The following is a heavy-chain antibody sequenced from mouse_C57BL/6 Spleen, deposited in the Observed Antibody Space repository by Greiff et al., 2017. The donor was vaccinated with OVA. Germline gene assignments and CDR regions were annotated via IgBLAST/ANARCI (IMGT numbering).Heavy chain of an antibody. CDR1: GYAFSSYW. D-gene: IGHD2-2*01. J-gene: IGHJ2*01. Sequence: VKLMESGAELVKPGASVKISCKASGYAFSSYWMNWVKQRPGKGLEWIGQIYPGDGDTNYNGKFKGKATLTADKSSSTAYMQLSSLTSEDSAVYFCARLGWLRSCDYWGQGTTLTVSS. CDR2: IYPGDGDT. CDR3: ARLGWLRSCDY. V-gene: IGHV1-80*01.